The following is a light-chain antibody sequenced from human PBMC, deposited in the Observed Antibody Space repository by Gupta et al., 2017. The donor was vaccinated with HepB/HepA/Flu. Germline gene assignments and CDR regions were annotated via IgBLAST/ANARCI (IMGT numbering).Light chain of an antibody. J-gene: IGLJ1*01. CDR2: DVR. CDR1: SSDVGGYKY. V-gene: IGLV2-14*01. CDR3: TSDTSSTTYV. Sequence: QSALTWPASASGSPGQSIIISCTGTSSDVGGYKYVSYYQQHPRKAPKLIIYDVRNRPAGVSNRFACSTSGNTASLTISVLQAEDEADYYCTSDTSSTTYVFGTGTKVTVL.